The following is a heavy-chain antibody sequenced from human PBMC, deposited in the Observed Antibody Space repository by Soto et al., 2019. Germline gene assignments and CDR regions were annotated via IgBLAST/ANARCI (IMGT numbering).Heavy chain of an antibody. CDR2: ISAYNGNT. Sequence: ALVKVSCKASGYTFTSYGISWVRQAPGQGLEWMGWISAYNGNTNYAQKLQGRVTMTTDTSTSTAYMELRSLRSDDTAVYYCARDLYSNYPMYNWFDLWGQGTLVTVPS. J-gene: IGHJ5*02. CDR1: GYTFTSYG. CDR3: ARDLYSNYPMYNWFDL. V-gene: IGHV1-18*01. D-gene: IGHD4-4*01.